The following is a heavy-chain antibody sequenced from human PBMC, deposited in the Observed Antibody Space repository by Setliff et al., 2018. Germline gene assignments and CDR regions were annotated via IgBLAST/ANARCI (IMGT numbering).Heavy chain of an antibody. D-gene: IGHD5-18*01. Sequence: ASVKVSCKASGYTFTRYYMHWVRQAPGQGLEWMGIIDPSGGYSNYAQKFQGRVTMTRDTSTSTVYMEMSSLRSEDTAVYYCARAPLESGYNYGQGHYFDYWGQGTL. CDR3: ARAPLESGYNYGQGHYFDY. CDR1: GYTFTRYY. V-gene: IGHV1-46*01. J-gene: IGHJ4*02. CDR2: IDPSGGYS.